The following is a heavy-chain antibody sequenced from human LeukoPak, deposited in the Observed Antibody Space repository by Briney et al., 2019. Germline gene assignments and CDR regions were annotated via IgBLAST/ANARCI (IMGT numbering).Heavy chain of an antibody. D-gene: IGHD3-10*01. CDR1: GFTFSRYD. CDR3: ARAVRGLYYYCFYMDA. V-gene: IGHV3-13*01. Sequence: GGSLRLSCAASGFTFSRYDFHWVRQATGKGLEWVSGIGAAADTHYPGSVKGRFTISRENAKNSLYLQMDSLRAGDTAVYYCARAVRGLYYYCFYMDAWGKGTTVTVSS. CDR2: IGAAADT. J-gene: IGHJ6*03.